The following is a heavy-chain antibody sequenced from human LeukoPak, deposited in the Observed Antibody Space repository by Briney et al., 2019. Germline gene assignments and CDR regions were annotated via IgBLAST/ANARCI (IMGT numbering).Heavy chain of an antibody. Sequence: GASVKVSCKASGYTLTSYGINWMRQAPGQGLEWMGWINPNSGGTNYAQKFQGRVTMTRDTSISTAYMELSRLRSDDTAVYYCARVGSLHPYFDYWGQGTLVTVSS. CDR2: INPNSGGT. CDR3: ARVGSLHPYFDY. CDR1: GYTLTSYG. J-gene: IGHJ4*02. D-gene: IGHD3-10*01. V-gene: IGHV1-2*02.